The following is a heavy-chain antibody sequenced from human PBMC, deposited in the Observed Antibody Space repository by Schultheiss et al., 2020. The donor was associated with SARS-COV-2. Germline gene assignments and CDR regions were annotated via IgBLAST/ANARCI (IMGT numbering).Heavy chain of an antibody. V-gene: IGHV4-61*01. J-gene: IGHJ4*02. CDR3: AREGAGRYS. CDR1: GGSVSSGSYY. CDR2: IYYSGST. Sequence: SETLSLTCTVSGGSVSSGSYYWSWIRQPPGKGLEWIGYIYYSGSTNYNPSLKSRVTISVDTSKNQFSLKLSSVTAADTAVYYCAREGAGRYSWGQGTLVTVSS. D-gene: IGHD1-26*01.